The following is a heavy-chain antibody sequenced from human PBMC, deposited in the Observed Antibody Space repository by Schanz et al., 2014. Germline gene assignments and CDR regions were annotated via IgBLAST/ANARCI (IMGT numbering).Heavy chain of an antibody. Sequence: EVQLVESGGGLVKPGGFLRLSCAVSGFIVRSNYMTWVRQAPGKGLVWVARINSVGSNTDYADSVTGRFTISRDNAKNTLYLQMTSLRPEDTAVCYCARGGFGEVSYFDYWGQGTTVTVSS. D-gene: IGHD3-10*01. CDR2: INSVGSNT. V-gene: IGHV3-74*02. CDR3: ARGGFGEVSYFDY. J-gene: IGHJ4*02. CDR1: GFIVRSNY.